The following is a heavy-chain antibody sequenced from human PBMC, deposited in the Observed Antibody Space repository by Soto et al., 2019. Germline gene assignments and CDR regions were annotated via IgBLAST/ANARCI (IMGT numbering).Heavy chain of an antibody. J-gene: IGHJ4*02. V-gene: IGHV1-69*04. CDR3: ATSYGSGYRAFDY. CDR1: GDTFSFYS. D-gene: IGHD3-10*01. CDR2: VNPILSMS. Sequence: QVQLVQSGAAVKRPGSSVKVSCKASGDTFSFYSINWVRQAPGLGLEWMGRVNPILSMSNYAQRVQGRVTMTADKSTSTAYMELSGLRSEDTAMYYCATSYGSGYRAFDYWGQGALVTVSS.